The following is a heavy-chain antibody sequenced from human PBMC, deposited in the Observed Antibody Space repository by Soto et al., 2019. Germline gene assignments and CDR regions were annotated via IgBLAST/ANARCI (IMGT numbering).Heavy chain of an antibody. CDR3: AKDSAYSSPRNGNYYNGMDV. CDR1: GLTFSSYW. D-gene: IGHD4-4*01. Sequence: GGPLRLSCAASGLTFSSYWMSWVRQAPGKGLEWGANIKQDGREEYYMDSVKGRFAISRDNAKNSLYLQMNSLRAEDPPVFYCAKDSAYSSPRNGNYYNGMDVWGQGTTVTVSS. V-gene: IGHV3-7*01. CDR2: IKQDGREE. J-gene: IGHJ6*02.